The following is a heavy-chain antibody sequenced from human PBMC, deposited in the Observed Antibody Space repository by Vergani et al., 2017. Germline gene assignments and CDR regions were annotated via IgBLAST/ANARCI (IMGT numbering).Heavy chain of an antibody. CDR2: ISYDGSNK. CDR3: AREEYDYPGLDY. Sequence: VQLLESGGGVVQPGRSLRLSCAASGFTFSSYAMHWVRQAPGKGLEWVAVISYDGSNKYYADSVKGRFTISRDNSKNTLYLQMNSLRAEDTAVYYCAREEYDYPGLDYWGQGTLVTVSS. J-gene: IGHJ4*02. V-gene: IGHV3-30-3*01. CDR1: GFTFSSYA. D-gene: IGHD4-11*01.